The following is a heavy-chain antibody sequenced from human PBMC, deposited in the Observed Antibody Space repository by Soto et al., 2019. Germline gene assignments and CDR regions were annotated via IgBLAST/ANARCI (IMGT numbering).Heavy chain of an antibody. CDR1: GFTFSSYA. CDR2: ISGSGGNT. CDR3: AKDRVVGATTPYYFDY. D-gene: IGHD1-26*01. J-gene: IGHJ4*02. V-gene: IGHV3-23*01. Sequence: EVQLLESGGGLVQPGGSLRLSCAASGFTFSSYAMIWVRQTPGKGLEWVSAISGSGGNTYYADSVKGRFTISRDNSKNTLYLQMSRLRAEDTAVYYCAKDRVVGATTPYYFDYWGQGTLVTVAS.